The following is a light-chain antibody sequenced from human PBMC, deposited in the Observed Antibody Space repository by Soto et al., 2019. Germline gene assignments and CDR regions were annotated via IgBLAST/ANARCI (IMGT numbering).Light chain of an antibody. J-gene: IGKJ3*01. Sequence: EIVLTQSPATISLSPGERATLSCRASQSIGSSLAWYQQKPGQAPRLLFFDASNRATGIPARFSGSGSGTDFTLTISSLEPEDFAVYYCQQRSNWPLIFTFGPGTKVDMK. CDR2: DAS. V-gene: IGKV3-11*01. CDR3: QQRSNWPLIFT. CDR1: QSIGSS.